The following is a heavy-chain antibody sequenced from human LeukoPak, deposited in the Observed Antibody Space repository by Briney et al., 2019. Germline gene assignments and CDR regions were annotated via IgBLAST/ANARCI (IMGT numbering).Heavy chain of an antibody. J-gene: IGHJ3*02. V-gene: IGHV4-4*07. D-gene: IGHD4-23*01. CDR3: ARELVSYGGNRGAFDI. CDR2: IYTSGST. CDR1: GGSISSYY. Sequence: SETLSLTCTVSGGSISSYYWSWIRQPAGKGLEWIGRIYTSGSTNYNPSLKSRVTMSVDTSKNQFSLKLSSVTAADTAVYYCARELVSYGGNRGAFDIWGQGTMVTVPS.